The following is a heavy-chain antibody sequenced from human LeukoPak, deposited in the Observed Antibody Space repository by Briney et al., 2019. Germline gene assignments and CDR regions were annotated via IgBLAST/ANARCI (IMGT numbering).Heavy chain of an antibody. CDR1: GYTFTGCY. D-gene: IGHD3-22*01. CDR2: INPNSGGT. V-gene: IGHV1-2*02. J-gene: IGHJ3*02. Sequence: ASVKVSCKASGYTFTGCYMHWVRQAPGQGLEWMGWINPNSGGTNYAQKFQGRVTMTRDTSISTAYMELSRLRSDDTAVYYCARGGYYYDSSGYQHDAFDIWGQGTMVTVSS. CDR3: ARGGYYYDSSGYQHDAFDI.